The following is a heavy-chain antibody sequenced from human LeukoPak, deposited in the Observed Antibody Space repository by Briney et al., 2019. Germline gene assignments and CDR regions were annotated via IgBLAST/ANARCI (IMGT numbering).Heavy chain of an antibody. J-gene: IGHJ4*02. CDR1: GFTFTDYA. D-gene: IGHD2-21*01. V-gene: IGHV3-23*01. Sequence: GGSLRLSCAANGFTFTDYAMSWVRQAQGQGLEWVSSISRSGSTTYYADSVKGRFTFSRDNSKNTLDLQMDSLRVEDTARYYCARGSIMLSVGGQGTLVTVTS. CDR3: ARGSIMLSV. CDR2: ISRSGSTT.